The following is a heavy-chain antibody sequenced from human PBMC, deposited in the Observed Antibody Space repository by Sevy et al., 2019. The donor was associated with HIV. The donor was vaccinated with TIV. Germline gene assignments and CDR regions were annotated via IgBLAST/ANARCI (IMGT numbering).Heavy chain of an antibody. D-gene: IGHD4-17*01. J-gene: IGHJ4*02. CDR3: ASDLPPSATTVAHFDY. CDR2: ITNSGSSM. V-gene: IGHV3-48*03. Sequence: GGSLRLSCAASGFLFSRYEMNWVRQAPGKGLEWVSYITNSGSSMSYSDSVRGRFTISRDNAKNSLFLQMNSLRAEDTVIYYCASDLPPSATTVAHFDYWGQGTLVTVSS. CDR1: GFLFSRYE.